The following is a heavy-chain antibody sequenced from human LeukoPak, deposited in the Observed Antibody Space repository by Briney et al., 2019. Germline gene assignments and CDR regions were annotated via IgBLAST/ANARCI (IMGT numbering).Heavy chain of an antibody. V-gene: IGHV3-23*01. D-gene: IGHD2-15*01. CDR3: AKGGVVHAFDM. J-gene: IGHJ3*02. Sequence: PGGSLRLSCAASGFTFSNYAMSWVRQAPGKGLEWVSAINGNGGSTYYADSVKGRFTTSRDNSKNTPYLQMNRLRAEDTAVYYCAKGGVVHAFDMWGQGTMVTVSS. CDR1: GFTFSNYA. CDR2: INGNGGST.